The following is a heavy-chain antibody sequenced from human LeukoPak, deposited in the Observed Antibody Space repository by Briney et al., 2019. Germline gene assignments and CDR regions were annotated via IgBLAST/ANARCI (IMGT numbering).Heavy chain of an antibody. CDR1: GYTLTELS. CDR2: FDPEDGET. J-gene: IGHJ5*02. CDR3: ATRLRYFDPFDP. V-gene: IGHV1-24*01. Sequence: ASVRVSCMVSGYTLTELSMHWVRQAPGKGLEWMGGFDPEDGETIYAQKFQGRVTMTEDTSTDTAYMELSSLRSEDTAVYYCATRLRYFDPFDPWGQGTLVTVSS. D-gene: IGHD3-9*01.